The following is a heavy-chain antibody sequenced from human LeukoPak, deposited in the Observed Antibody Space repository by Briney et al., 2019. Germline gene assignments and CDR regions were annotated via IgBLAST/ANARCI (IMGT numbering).Heavy chain of an antibody. CDR2: INSDGSST. V-gene: IGHV3-74*01. J-gene: IGHJ1*01. D-gene: IGHD2-21*02. CDR1: GFTLSSYW. Sequence: GGSLRLSCAASGFTLSSYWMHWVRQAPGKGLVWVSRINSDGSSTSYADSVKGRFTISRDNAQNSMYLQMNSPRVEDTAVYYCTSWGDTTAEYFQRWGQGTLVTVSS. CDR3: TSWGDTTAEYFQR.